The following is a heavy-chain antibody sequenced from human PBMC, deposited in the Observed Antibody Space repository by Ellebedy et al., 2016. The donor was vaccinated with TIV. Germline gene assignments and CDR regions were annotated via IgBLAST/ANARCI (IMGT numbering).Heavy chain of an antibody. Sequence: SLKISXAASGFTFDDYAMHWVRQAPEKGLEWVSGISWNSGSIGYADSVKGRFTISRDNAKNSLYLQMNSLRAEDTALYYCAKDIPYYDFWSGYGGGGMDVWGQGTTVTVSS. D-gene: IGHD3-3*01. CDR3: AKDIPYYDFWSGYGGGGMDV. CDR2: ISWNSGSI. CDR1: GFTFDDYA. J-gene: IGHJ6*02. V-gene: IGHV3-9*01.